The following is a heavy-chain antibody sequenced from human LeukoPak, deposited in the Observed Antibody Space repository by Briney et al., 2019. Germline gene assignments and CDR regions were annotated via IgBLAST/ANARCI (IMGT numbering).Heavy chain of an antibody. CDR1: GGSISSYY. CDR2: IYYSGST. D-gene: IGHD3-22*01. V-gene: IGHV4-59*12. Sequence: PSETLSLTCTVSGGSISSYYWSWIRQPPGKGLEWIGYIYYSGSTNYNPSLKSRVTISVDTSKNQFSLKLSSVTAADTAVYYCARPYVYYDSSGYPGDAFDIWGQGTMVTVSS. J-gene: IGHJ3*02. CDR3: ARPYVYYDSSGYPGDAFDI.